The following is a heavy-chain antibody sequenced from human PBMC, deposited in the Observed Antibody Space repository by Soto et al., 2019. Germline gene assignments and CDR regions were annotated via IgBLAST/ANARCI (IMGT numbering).Heavy chain of an antibody. V-gene: IGHV3-66*01. CDR1: GFTVSSNY. CDR2: IYSGGST. CDR3: ARDRIEWLRPGAAVDAFDI. Sequence: EVQLVESGGGLVQPGGSLRLSCAASGFTVSSNYMSWVRQAPGKGLEWVSVIYSGGSTYYADSVKGRFTISRDNSKNTLYLQMNSLRAEDTAVYYCARDRIEWLRPGAAVDAFDIWGQGTMVTVSS. J-gene: IGHJ3*02. D-gene: IGHD5-12*01.